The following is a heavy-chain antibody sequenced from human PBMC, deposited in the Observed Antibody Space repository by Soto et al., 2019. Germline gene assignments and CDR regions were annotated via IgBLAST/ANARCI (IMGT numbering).Heavy chain of an antibody. CDR2: ISGSGGST. D-gene: IGHD2-2*01. Sequence: EVQLLESGGGLVQPGGSLRLSCAASGFTFSSYAMSWVRQAPGKGLEWVSAISGSGGSTYYADSVKGRFTISRDNSKNTLYLQMNSLRAEDTAVYYCARGPYSSSTSSYSMDVWGQGTTVTVSS. V-gene: IGHV3-23*01. J-gene: IGHJ6*02. CDR1: GFTFSSYA. CDR3: ARGPYSSSTSSYSMDV.